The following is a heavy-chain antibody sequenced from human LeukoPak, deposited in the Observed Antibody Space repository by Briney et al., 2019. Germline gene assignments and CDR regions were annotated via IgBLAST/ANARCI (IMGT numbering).Heavy chain of an antibody. Sequence: GGSLRLSCTASGLTFINYAMSWVRQAPGKGLEWVSAITYSGDKTYYADSVKGRFTISRDNSKNTLYLQMNSLRAEDTAVYYCAKRYYASYGMDVCGQGPTVTVSS. J-gene: IGHJ6*02. V-gene: IGHV3-23*01. D-gene: IGHD1-26*01. CDR2: ITYSGDKT. CDR3: AKRYYASYGMDV. CDR1: GLTFINYA.